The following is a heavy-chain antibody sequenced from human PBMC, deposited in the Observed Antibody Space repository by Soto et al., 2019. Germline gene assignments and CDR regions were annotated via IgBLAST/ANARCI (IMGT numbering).Heavy chain of an antibody. J-gene: IGHJ6*02. CDR1: GFTFSRYA. CDR3: ARDIPPRDSGWYGYYYYYGMDV. D-gene: IGHD6-19*01. CDR2: ISYDGSNK. Sequence: GGSLRLSCAASGFTFSRYAMHWVRQAPGKGLEWVAVISYDGSNKYYADSVKGRFTISRDNSKSTLYLQMNSLRAEDTAVYYCARDIPPRDSGWYGYYYYYGMDVWGQGTTVTVSS. V-gene: IGHV3-30-3*01.